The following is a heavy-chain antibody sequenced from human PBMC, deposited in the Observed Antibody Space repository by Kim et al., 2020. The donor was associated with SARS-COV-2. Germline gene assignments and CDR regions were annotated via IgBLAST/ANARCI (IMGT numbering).Heavy chain of an antibody. J-gene: IGHJ4*02. Sequence: SETLSLTCTVSGGSISSSSYYWGWIRQPPGKGLEWIGSIYYSGSTYYNPSLKSRVTISVDTSKNQFSLKLSSVTAADTAVYYCASLPEYYYGSGSAEYYFDYWGQGTLVTVSS. CDR2: IYYSGST. D-gene: IGHD3-10*01. CDR1: GGSISSSSYY. CDR3: ASLPEYYYGSGSAEYYFDY. V-gene: IGHV4-39*01.